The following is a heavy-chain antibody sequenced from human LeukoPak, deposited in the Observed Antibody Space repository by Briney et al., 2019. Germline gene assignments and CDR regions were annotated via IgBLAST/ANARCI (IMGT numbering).Heavy chain of an antibody. Sequence: GGSLRLSCAASGITFSSYAMSWVRQAPGEGLEWVSAISGSGRSTYYTDSVKGRFTISRDNSKNTVYLQMNSLRAQDTAVYYCAPGASGSYYYGMDVWGQGTTVTVSS. CDR2: ISGSGRST. CDR3: APGASGSYYYGMDV. D-gene: IGHD1-26*01. V-gene: IGHV3-23*01. CDR1: GITFSSYA. J-gene: IGHJ6*02.